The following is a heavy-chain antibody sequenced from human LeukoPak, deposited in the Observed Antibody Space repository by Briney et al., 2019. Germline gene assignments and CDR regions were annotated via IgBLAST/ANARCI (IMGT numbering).Heavy chain of an antibody. V-gene: IGHV4-59*01. CDR2: IYYSGST. CDR1: GGSTSVYY. Sequence: SETLSLTCTVSGGSTSVYYWSWIRQPPGKGLEWIGHIYYSGSTNYNPSLKSRVTISLDTSKNQFSLKLNSLTAADTAVYYCARASSSGWYGDYWGQGTLVTVSS. CDR3: ARASSSGWYGDY. D-gene: IGHD6-19*01. J-gene: IGHJ4*02.